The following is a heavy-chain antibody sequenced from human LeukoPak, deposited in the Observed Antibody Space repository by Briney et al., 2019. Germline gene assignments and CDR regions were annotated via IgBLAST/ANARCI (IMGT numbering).Heavy chain of an antibody. V-gene: IGHV3-48*01. CDR3: AKDLGSGRWYFQH. J-gene: IGHJ1*01. CDR2: ISATGGTI. CDR1: GFTFSSYA. D-gene: IGHD6-19*01. Sequence: PGGSLRLSCAASGFTFSSYAMHWVRQAPGKGLEWVSYISATGGTIYYADSVKGRFTISRDISKNTLFLQMNSLRAEDTAVYFCAKDLGSGRWYFQHWGQGTLVTVSS.